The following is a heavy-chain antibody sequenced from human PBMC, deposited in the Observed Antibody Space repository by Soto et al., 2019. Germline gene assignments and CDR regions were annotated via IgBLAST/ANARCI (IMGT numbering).Heavy chain of an antibody. Sequence: QVQLVQSGAEVKKPGASVKVSCKASGYTFTSYGISWVRQAPGQGLEWMGWISAYNGNTNYAQKLQGRVTMTTDTSTSTAYMELRSLRSDDTAVYYCARDLPVLRFLAWLFPHYYYYGMDVWGQGTTVTVSS. J-gene: IGHJ6*02. V-gene: IGHV1-18*01. CDR3: ARDLPVLRFLAWLFPHYYYYGMDV. CDR1: GYTFTSYG. CDR2: ISAYNGNT. D-gene: IGHD3-3*01.